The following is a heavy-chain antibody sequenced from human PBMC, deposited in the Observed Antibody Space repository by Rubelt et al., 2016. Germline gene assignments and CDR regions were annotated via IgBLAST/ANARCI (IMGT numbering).Heavy chain of an antibody. J-gene: IGHJ4*02. D-gene: IGHD2-15*01. Sequence: QGQLLQSGSDVKKPGASVKVSCKASGYTFTSFVINWVRQAPGQGLEWVGWLNPHSGGTNYTQKFPGRVTMTTDTSITTAYMELNTLISDDTAVYYCVRDGSLDYWGQGTLVTVSS. CDR1: GYTFTSFV. CDR3: VRDGSLDY. CDR2: LNPHSGGT. V-gene: IGHV1-2*02.